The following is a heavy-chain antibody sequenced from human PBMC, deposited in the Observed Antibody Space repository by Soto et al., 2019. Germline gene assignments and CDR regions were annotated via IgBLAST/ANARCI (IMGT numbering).Heavy chain of an antibody. CDR2: IYYSGST. CDR1: GGSISSGGYY. V-gene: IGHV4-31*03. D-gene: IGHD2-15*01. CDR3: ARAEVAMVGLSFDY. J-gene: IGHJ4*02. Sequence: SETLSLTCTVCGGSISSGGYYWSWIRQHPGKGLEWIGYIYYSGSTYYNPSLKSRVTISVDTSKNQFSLKLSSVTAADTAVYYCARAEVAMVGLSFDYWGQGTLVTVSS.